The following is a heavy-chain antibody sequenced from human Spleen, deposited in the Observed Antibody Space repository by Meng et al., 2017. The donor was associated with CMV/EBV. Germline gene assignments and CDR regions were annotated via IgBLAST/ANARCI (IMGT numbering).Heavy chain of an antibody. CDR3: ARDASLGMDV. D-gene: IGHD6-6*01. CDR1: GYTFNSYY. V-gene: IGHV1-46*02. J-gene: IGHJ6*02. CDR2: INPTTGST. Sequence: ASGYTFNSYYVYDMQWVRQAPGRGLEWMGIINPTTGSTSISQKFQGRAALTRDTSTSTVYMELSSLRSEDTAVYYCARDASLGMDVWGQGTLVTVSS.